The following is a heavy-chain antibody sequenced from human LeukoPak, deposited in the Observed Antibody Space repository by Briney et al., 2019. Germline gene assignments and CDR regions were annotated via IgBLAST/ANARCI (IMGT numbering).Heavy chain of an antibody. Sequence: GGSLRLSCAASGFTFSRYGMHWVRQAPGKGLEWVALISYHGSNKYYADSVKGRFTISRGNSKNTLYLQMNSLRAEDTAVYYCAKVLYYDSSGYSDYYYYGLDVWGQGTTVTVSS. V-gene: IGHV3-30*18. CDR3: AKVLYYDSSGYSDYYYYGLDV. CDR2: ISYHGSNK. D-gene: IGHD3-22*01. CDR1: GFTFSRYG. J-gene: IGHJ6*02.